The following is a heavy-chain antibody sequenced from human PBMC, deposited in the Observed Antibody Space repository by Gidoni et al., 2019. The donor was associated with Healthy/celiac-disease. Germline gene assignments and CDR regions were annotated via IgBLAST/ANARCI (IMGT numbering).Heavy chain of an antibody. J-gene: IGHJ4*02. V-gene: IGHV3-48*01. CDR1: GFTFRSYS. Sequence: EVQLVESGGGLVQPGGSLRLSCAASGFTFRSYSMNWVRQAPGKGLEWVSYISSSSSTIYYADSVKGRFTISRDKAKNSLYLQMNSLRAEDTAVYYCARDSDCSGGSCYRVFDYWGQGTLVTVSS. D-gene: IGHD2-15*01. CDR3: ARDSDCSGGSCYRVFDY. CDR2: ISSSSSTI.